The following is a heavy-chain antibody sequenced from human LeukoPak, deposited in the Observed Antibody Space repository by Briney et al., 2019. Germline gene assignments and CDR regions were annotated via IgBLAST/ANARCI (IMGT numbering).Heavy chain of an antibody. J-gene: IGHJ4*02. V-gene: IGHV3-13*01. CDR1: GFTFSRYD. CDR2: IGTAGDT. Sequence: GGSLRLSCAASGFTFSRYDMRWVRQATGKGLEWVSGIGTAGDTYYAGSVKGRFTISRENAKNSLYLQMNSLTAGDTAVYYCAGAGSETQWRAFDFWGQGALVTAFS. CDR3: AGAGSETQWRAFDF. D-gene: IGHD6-19*01.